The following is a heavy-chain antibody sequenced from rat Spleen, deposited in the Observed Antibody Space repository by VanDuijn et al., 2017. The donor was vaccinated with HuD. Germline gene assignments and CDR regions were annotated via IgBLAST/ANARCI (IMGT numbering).Heavy chain of an antibody. CDR1: GFTFNYYW. CDR2: ITNASGRT. D-gene: IGHD1-12*03. CDR3: ETSTVYDGYPSWFAY. V-gene: IGHV5-31*01. Sequence: EVQLVESGGGLVHPGRSLKLSCVTSGFTFNYYWMTWIRQAPGKGLEWVASITNASGRTYYPDSVKGRVTISRDTAQNTLYLQMNSLRSEDTATYSCETSTVYDGYPSWFAYWGQGTLVTVAS. J-gene: IGHJ3*01.